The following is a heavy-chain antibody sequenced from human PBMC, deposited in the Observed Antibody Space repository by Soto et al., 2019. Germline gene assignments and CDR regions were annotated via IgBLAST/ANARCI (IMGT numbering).Heavy chain of an antibody. CDR2: ISSNGGST. CDR3: VKDKGGWPYYFDY. J-gene: IGHJ4*02. Sequence: LRLSCSASGFTFSSYAMHWVRQAPGKGLEYVSAISSNGGSTYYADSVKGRFTISRDNSKNTLYLQMSSLRAEDTAVYYCVKDKGGWPYYFDYWGQGTLVTVSS. CDR1: GFTFSSYA. D-gene: IGHD6-19*01. V-gene: IGHV3-64D*06.